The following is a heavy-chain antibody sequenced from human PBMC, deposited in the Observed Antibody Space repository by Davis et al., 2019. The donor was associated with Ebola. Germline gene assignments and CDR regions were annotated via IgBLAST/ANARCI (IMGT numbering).Heavy chain of an antibody. D-gene: IGHD6-6*01. CDR1: GGSISSYY. V-gene: IGHV4-59*01. CDR3: ARETQYSSFSFDY. Sequence: SETLSLTCTVSGGSISSYYWSWIRQPPGKGLEWIGYIYYSGSTNYNPSLKSRVTMSVDTSKNQFSLKLSSVTAADTAVYYCARETQYSSFSFDYWGQGTLVTVSS. J-gene: IGHJ4*02. CDR2: IYYSGST.